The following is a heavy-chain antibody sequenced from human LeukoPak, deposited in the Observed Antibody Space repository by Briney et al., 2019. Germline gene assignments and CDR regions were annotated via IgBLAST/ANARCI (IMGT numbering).Heavy chain of an antibody. CDR3: ASGDSSSWYSFDY. CDR2: IGVGIGST. J-gene: IGHJ4*02. Sequence: SVIGVGIGSTYYADSVKGRFTISRDNSKNTLYLQMNSLRAEDTAIYYCASGDSSSWYSFDYWGQGTLVTVSS. V-gene: IGHV3-23*01. D-gene: IGHD6-13*01.